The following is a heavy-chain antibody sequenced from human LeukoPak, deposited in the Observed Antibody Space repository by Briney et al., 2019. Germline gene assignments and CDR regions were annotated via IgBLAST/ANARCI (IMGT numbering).Heavy chain of an antibody. D-gene: IGHD6-19*01. CDR3: ATGYSGGRGAFDI. V-gene: IGHV5-51*01. J-gene: IGHJ3*02. Sequence: GESLKSSCKGSGYRLNAYWIAWVRQMPGKGLEGMGIIYPDDSDTRYSPSFQGQVTITADKSISTAYLQWSGLKASDTAMYYCATGYSGGRGAFDIWGQGTMLTLSS. CDR2: IYPDDSDT. CDR1: GYRLNAYW.